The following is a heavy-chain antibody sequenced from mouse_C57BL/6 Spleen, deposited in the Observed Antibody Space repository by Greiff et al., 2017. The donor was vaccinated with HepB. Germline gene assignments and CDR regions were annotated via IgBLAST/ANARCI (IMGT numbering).Heavy chain of an antibody. CDR1: GFTFSDYG. D-gene: IGHD2-4*01. CDR2: ISSGSSTI. CDR3: ARWETYDYYFDY. V-gene: IGHV5-17*01. Sequence: DVKLVESGGGLVKPGGSLKLSCAASGFTFSDYGMHWVRQAPEKGLEWVAYISSGSSTIYYADTVTGRFTISRDNAKNTLFLQMTSLRSEDTAMYYCARWETYDYYFDYWGQGTTLTVSS. J-gene: IGHJ2*01.